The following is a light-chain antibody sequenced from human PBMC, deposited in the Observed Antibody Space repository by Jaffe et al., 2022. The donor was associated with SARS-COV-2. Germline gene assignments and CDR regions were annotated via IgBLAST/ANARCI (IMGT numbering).Light chain of an antibody. Sequence: DIQMTQSPSSLSASVGDRVTITCRASQSISSYLNWYQQKPGKAPKLLIYAASSLQSGVPSRFSGSGSGTDFTLTISSLQPEDFATYYCQQSYSTPVPGTFGQGTKLEIK. V-gene: IGKV1-39*01. CDR1: QSISSY. J-gene: IGKJ2*01. CDR2: AAS. CDR3: QQSYSTPVPGT.